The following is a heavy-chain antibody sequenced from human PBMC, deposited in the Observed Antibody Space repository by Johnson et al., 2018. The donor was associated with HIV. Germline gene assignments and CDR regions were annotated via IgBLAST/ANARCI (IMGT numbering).Heavy chain of an antibody. D-gene: IGHD2-2*01. Sequence: QLVESGGGLVKPGGSLRLSCAASGVTFSNAWLSWVRQAPGKGLEWVGRIKSKTDGGTTDYAAPVKGRFTISRDDSKNTLYLQMNSLKTEDTAVYYCNTYHGALDAFDIWGQGTMVTVAS. CDR1: GVTFSNAW. V-gene: IGHV3-15*01. J-gene: IGHJ3*02. CDR3: NTYHGALDAFDI. CDR2: IKSKTDGGTT.